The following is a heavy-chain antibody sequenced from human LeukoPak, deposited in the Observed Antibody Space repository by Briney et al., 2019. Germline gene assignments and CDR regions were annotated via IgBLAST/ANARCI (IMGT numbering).Heavy chain of an antibody. CDR2: IYYSGST. CDR3: ARDRLPYGSGSYYKVYYYYGMDV. J-gene: IGHJ6*02. D-gene: IGHD3-10*01. CDR1: GGSISSGGYY. Sequence: PSETLSLTCTVSGGSISSGGYYWSWIRQHPGKGLEWIGYIYYSGSTYYNPSLKSRVTISVDTSKNQFSLKLSSVTAADTAVYYCARDRLPYGSGSYYKVYYYYGMDVWGQGTTVTVSS. V-gene: IGHV4-31*03.